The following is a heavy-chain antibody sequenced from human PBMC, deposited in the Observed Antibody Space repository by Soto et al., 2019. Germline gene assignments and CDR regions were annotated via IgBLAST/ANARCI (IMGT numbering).Heavy chain of an antibody. V-gene: IGHV3-73*02. D-gene: IGHD1-26*01. J-gene: IGHJ4*02. Sequence: EVQLVESGGGLVQPGGSLKLSCAASGFTFSGSAMHWVRQASGKGLEWVGRIRSKANSYATAYAASVKGRFTVSRDDSNNTAYLQLSSLKTEDTAVYYCTREGAGFDYWGQGTLVTVSS. CDR1: GFTFSGSA. CDR3: TREGAGFDY. CDR2: IRSKANSYAT.